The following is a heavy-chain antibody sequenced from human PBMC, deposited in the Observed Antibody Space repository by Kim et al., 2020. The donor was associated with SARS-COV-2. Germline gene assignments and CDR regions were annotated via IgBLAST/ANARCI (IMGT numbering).Heavy chain of an antibody. D-gene: IGHD1-26*01. J-gene: IGHJ3*02. CDR3: SRETSGSGSAFDI. Sequence: YAESVKGRFTISRENSKNTLCLQMSSLRLEDTAVYYCSRETSGSGSAFDIWGQGTMVTGSS. V-gene: IGHV3-30*15.